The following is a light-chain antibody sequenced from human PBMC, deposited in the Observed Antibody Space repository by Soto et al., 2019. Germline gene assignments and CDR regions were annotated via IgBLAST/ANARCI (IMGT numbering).Light chain of an antibody. CDR1: QSITRD. Sequence: DIQMTQSPCSLSASVGDRVTLTCRASQSITRDLNWYQQKPGKAPKLLIYAASSLQSGVPSRFSGSGSGTDFTLTITSLQPEDFATYYCQQSYDAHTLGQGTKLEIK. V-gene: IGKV1-39*01. CDR3: QQSYDAHT. J-gene: IGKJ2*01. CDR2: AAS.